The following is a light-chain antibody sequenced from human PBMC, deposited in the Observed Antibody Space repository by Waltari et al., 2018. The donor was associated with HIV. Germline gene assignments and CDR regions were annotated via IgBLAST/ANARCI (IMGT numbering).Light chain of an antibody. Sequence: QPVLTQPPSASGTPGPRVIISCSGRSSNIGRHAVSWYQHLPGATPTLLIFGNNQRSSGVPDRFSGSKSATSASLAISGLRSVDEADYSCAAWDDSLDGPVFGGGTKLTVL. CDR3: AAWDDSLDGPV. V-gene: IGLV1-44*01. J-gene: IGLJ2*01. CDR2: GNN. CDR1: SSNIGRHA.